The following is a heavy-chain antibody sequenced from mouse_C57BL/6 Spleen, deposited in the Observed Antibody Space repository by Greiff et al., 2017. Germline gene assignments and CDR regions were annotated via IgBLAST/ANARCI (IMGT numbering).Heavy chain of an antibody. V-gene: IGHV1-18*01. Sequence: EVQLQQSGPELVKPGASVKIPCKASGYTFTDYNMDWVKQSHGKSLEWIGDINPNNGGTIYNQKFKGKATLTVDKSSSTAYMELRSLTSEDTAVYYCARSADYYGSSYRYFDVWGTGTTVTVSS. D-gene: IGHD1-1*01. J-gene: IGHJ1*03. CDR3: ARSADYYGSSYRYFDV. CDR2: INPNNGGT. CDR1: GYTFTDYN.